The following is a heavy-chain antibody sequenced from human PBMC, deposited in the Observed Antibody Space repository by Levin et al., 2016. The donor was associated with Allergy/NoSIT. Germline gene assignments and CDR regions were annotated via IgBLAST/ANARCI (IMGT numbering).Heavy chain of an antibody. CDR3: ARAVAAAGTSPQLFDY. CDR2: INHSGST. V-gene: IGHV4-34*01. Sequence: WIRQPPGKGLEWIGEINHSGSTNYNPSLKSRVTISVDTSKNQFSLKLSSVTAADTAVYYCARAVAAAGTSPQLFDYWGQGTLVTVSS. D-gene: IGHD6-13*01. J-gene: IGHJ4*02.